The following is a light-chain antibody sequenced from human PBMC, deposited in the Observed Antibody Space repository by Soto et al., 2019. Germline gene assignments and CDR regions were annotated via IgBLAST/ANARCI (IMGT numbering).Light chain of an antibody. CDR2: DAS. CDR1: QSISTN. Sequence: EIVMTQSPATLSVSPGQRGTLSCRASQSISTNLAWYQQRPGQAPRLLIYDASTRATGIPVRFSGSGSGTGFTLTISRLEPEDFAVYYCQQYGSSPLTFGGGTKVDIK. V-gene: IGKV3-15*01. CDR3: QQYGSSPLT. J-gene: IGKJ4*01.